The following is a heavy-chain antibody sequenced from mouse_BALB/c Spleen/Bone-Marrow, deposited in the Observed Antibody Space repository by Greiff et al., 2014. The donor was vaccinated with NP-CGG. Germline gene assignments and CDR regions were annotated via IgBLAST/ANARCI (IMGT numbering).Heavy chain of an antibody. CDR2: IRNKANGYTT. CDR3: ASLLTFYAMDY. D-gene: IGHD4-1*01. CDR1: GFTFTGYF. J-gene: IGHJ4*01. V-gene: IGHV7-3*02. Sequence: VQLKESGGGLVQPGGSLRLSCATSGFTFTGYFMTWVRQPPGKALEWLGFIRNKANGYTTDYSASVKGRFTISRDNSQGILYLQMNTLRAEDSATYYCASLLTFYAMDYWGQGTSVTVSS.